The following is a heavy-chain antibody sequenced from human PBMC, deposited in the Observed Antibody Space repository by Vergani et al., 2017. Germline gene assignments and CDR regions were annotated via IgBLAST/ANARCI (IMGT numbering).Heavy chain of an antibody. CDR1: GFTFSNAW. Sequence: EVQLVESGGGLVKPGGSLRLSCAASGFTFSNAWMSWVRQAPGKGLEWVGRIKSKTDGGTTDYAAPVKGRFTSSRDDSKNTLYLQMNSLKTEDTAVYYCTTAPQYYYDSSGYSRPFDYWGQGTLVTVSS. CDR2: IKSKTDGGTT. CDR3: TTAPQYYYDSSGYSRPFDY. J-gene: IGHJ4*02. V-gene: IGHV3-15*01. D-gene: IGHD3-22*01.